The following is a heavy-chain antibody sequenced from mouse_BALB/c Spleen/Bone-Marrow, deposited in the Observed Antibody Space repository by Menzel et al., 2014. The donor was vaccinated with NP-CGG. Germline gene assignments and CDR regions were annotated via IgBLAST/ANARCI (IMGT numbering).Heavy chain of an antibody. V-gene: IGHV4-1*02. J-gene: IGHJ3*01. CDR1: GFDFSGFW. Sequence: EVKLVESGGGLVQPGGSLKLSCAASGFDFSGFWMGWVRQAPGKGLEWIGEINPDSSTINYTPSLKDRFIISRDNAKNTLYLQMSKVRSEDTALYYWARLGYYGGFAYWGQGTLVTVSA. CDR3: ARLGYYGGFAY. D-gene: IGHD2-3*01. CDR2: INPDSSTI.